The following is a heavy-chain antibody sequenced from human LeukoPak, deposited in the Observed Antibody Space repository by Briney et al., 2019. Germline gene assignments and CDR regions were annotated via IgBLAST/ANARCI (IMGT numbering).Heavy chain of an antibody. D-gene: IGHD5-12*01. CDR3: ARDGGATSFYYYYYGMDV. J-gene: IGHJ6*02. Sequence: GGSLRLSCAASGFTFSSYSMNWVRQAPGKGLEWVAVISYDGSNKYYADSVKGRFTISRDNSKNTLYLQMNSLRAEDTAVYYCARDGGATSFYYYYYGMDVWGQGTTVTVSS. CDR2: ISYDGSNK. CDR1: GFTFSSYS. V-gene: IGHV3-30*03.